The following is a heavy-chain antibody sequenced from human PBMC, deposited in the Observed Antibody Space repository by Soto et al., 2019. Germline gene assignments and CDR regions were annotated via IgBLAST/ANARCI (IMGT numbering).Heavy chain of an antibody. CDR3: ASSTEGF. CDR2: INHSGST. CDR1: GGSFSGYY. Sequence: SETLSLTCAVYGGSFSGYYWSWIRQPPGKGLEWIGEINHSGSTNYNPSLKSRVTISVDTSKNQFSLKLSSVTAADTAVYYCASSTEGFWGQGTLVTVSS. V-gene: IGHV4-34*01. J-gene: IGHJ4*02.